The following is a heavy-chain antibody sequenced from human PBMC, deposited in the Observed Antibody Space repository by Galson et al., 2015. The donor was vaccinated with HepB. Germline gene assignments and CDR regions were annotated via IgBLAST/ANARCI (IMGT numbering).Heavy chain of an antibody. CDR2: IWYDGSNK. J-gene: IGHJ6*02. CDR1: GFTFSSYG. CDR3: ARMWELPPLVVGGMDV. Sequence: SLRLSCAASGFTFSSYGMHWVRQAPGKGLEWVAVIWYDGSNKYYADSVKGRFTISRDNSKNTLYLQMNSLRAEDTAVYYCARMWELPPLVVGGMDVWGQGTTVTVSS. D-gene: IGHD1-26*01. V-gene: IGHV3-33*01.